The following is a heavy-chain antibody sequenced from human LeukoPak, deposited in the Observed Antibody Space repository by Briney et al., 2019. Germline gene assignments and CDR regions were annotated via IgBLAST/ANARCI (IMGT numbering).Heavy chain of an antibody. D-gene: IGHD1-14*01. CDR1: GGSISSGGYY. CDR3: ARDRASSGTSINWFDP. CDR2: IYYSGST. J-gene: IGHJ5*02. V-gene: IGHV4-31*03. Sequence: PSQTLSLPCSVSGGSISSGGYYWSWNRQHPGKGLEWIGYIYYSGSTYYNPSLKSRVTISVDTSKNQFSLKLSSMTAADTAVYYCARDRASSGTSINWFDPWGQGTLVTVSS.